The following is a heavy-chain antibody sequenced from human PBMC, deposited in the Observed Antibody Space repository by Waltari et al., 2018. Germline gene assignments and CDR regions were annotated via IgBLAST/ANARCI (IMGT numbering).Heavy chain of an antibody. CDR1: GFTFTTYP. Sequence: QVQLVQSGAEMKKPGAPVRVFCTASGFTFTTYPFHWVRQAPGQSLEWMGWINGGTGNTKSSQRFQARVTLSRDTSANTVYMELSSLTSEDTAVYYCARDGGFYYMDVWGTGTTVIVSS. V-gene: IGHV1-3*01. D-gene: IGHD6-25*01. CDR2: INGGTGNT. J-gene: IGHJ6*03. CDR3: ARDGGFYYMDV.